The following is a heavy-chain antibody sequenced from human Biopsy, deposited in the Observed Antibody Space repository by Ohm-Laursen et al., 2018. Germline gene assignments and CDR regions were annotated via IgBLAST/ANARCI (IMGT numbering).Heavy chain of an antibody. D-gene: IGHD3-3*01. CDR1: AYSFGDHR. J-gene: IGHJ5*01. CDR2: IDPKSGGT. V-gene: IGHV1-2*02. Sequence: ASVKVSCKVSAYSFGDHRIHWVRQAPGQGLEWMGWIDPKSGGTNYAQKFQGRVTMTRDASISTTYMELRRLTSDDTAVFYCARELGDFWGGRQFDFWGQGTLVTVSS. CDR3: ARELGDFWGGRQFDF.